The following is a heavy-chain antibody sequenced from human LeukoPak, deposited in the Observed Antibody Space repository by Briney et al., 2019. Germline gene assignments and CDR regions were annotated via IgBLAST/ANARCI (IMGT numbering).Heavy chain of an antibody. CDR3: NRYCSGGRCSSLLKTFDY. V-gene: IGHV3-49*04. CDR2: VRSKTFGATS. J-gene: IGHJ4*02. Sequence: GRSLRLSCTASGFTFGDYAMSWVRQAPGKGLEWVGFVRSKTFGATSEYAASVKGRSTISRDDYKRNAYLQMNSLQTEDTAVYYCNRYCSGGRCSSLLKTFDYWGQGTLVTVSS. D-gene: IGHD2-15*01. CDR1: GFTFGDYA.